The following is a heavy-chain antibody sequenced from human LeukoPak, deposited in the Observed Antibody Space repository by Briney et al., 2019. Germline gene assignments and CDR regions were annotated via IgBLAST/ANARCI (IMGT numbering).Heavy chain of an antibody. Sequence: EASVKVSCKASGYIFIGYYMHWVRQAPGQGLEWMGWINPNSGATNYAQKLQGRVTMTRDTSISTAYMELSRLRFDDTAVYYCARDLGHDYWGQGTLVTVS. V-gene: IGHV1-2*02. D-gene: IGHD7-27*01. CDR3: ARDLGHDY. CDR2: INPNSGAT. CDR1: GYIFIGYY. J-gene: IGHJ4*02.